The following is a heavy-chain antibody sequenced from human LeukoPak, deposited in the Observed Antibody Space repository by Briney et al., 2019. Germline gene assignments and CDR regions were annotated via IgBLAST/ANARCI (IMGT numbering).Heavy chain of an antibody. CDR2: IKQDGSEK. J-gene: IGHJ6*02. CDR1: GFTFSSYW. CDR3: ARDRSGFSYYYYYGMDV. D-gene: IGHD3-22*01. Sequence: GGSLRLSCAASGFTFSSYWMSWVRQAPGKGLEWVANIKQDGSEKYYVDSVKGRFTISRDNAKNSLYLQMNSLRAEDTAVYYCARDRSGFSYYYYYGMDVWGQGTTVTVSS. V-gene: IGHV3-7*01.